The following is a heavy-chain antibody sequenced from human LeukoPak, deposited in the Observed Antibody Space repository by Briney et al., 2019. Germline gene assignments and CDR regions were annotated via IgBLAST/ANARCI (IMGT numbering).Heavy chain of an antibody. J-gene: IGHJ4*02. CDR1: GGSISPYY. V-gene: IGHV4-59*01. CDR3: ARDLKIGYSSGWYSFDY. D-gene: IGHD6-19*01. Sequence: SETLSLTCTVSGGSISPYYWGWIRQPPGKGLEWIGYIYYSGTTNYNPSLKSRVTISVDTSKNQFSLKLNSVTAADTAVYYCARDLKIGYSSGWYSFDYWGQGSLVTVSS. CDR2: IYYSGTT.